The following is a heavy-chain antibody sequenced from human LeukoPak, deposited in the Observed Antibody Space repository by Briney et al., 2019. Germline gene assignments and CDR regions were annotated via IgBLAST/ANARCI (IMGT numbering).Heavy chain of an antibody. CDR1: GYTFTGYY. J-gene: IGHJ4*02. CDR3: AILPDQGYYYGSGSLDY. Sequence: ASVKVSCKASGYTFTGYYMHWVRQAPGQGLEWMGRISPNSGGTNYAQKFQGRVTMTRDTSISTAYMELSRLRSDDTAVYYCAILPDQGYYYGSGSLDYWGQGTLVTVSS. CDR2: ISPNSGGT. D-gene: IGHD3-10*01. V-gene: IGHV1-2*06.